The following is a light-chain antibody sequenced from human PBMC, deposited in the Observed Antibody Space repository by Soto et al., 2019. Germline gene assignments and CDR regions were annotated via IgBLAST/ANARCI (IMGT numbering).Light chain of an antibody. CDR1: SSYIGSNY. J-gene: IGLJ2*01. Sequence: QSVLTQPPSVSAAPGQRVTISCSGSSSYIGSNYVSWYQQLPGTAPKLLIYDNYKRPSGIPDRFSGSTSGTSATLAIAGLQTGDEADYYCDSWDNSLSVVLFGGGTKLTVL. V-gene: IGLV1-51*01. CDR2: DNY. CDR3: DSWDNSLSVVL.